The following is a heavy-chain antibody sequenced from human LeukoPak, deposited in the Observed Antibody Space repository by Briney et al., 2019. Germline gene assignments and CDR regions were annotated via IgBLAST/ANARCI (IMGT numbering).Heavy chain of an antibody. CDR3: AREGRVGAPGFDY. CDR1: GYTFTTYY. V-gene: IGHV1-46*01. J-gene: IGHJ4*02. D-gene: IGHD1-26*01. CDR2: INPSGGST. Sequence: ASVKVSCKASGYTFTTYYVHWVRQAPGQGLEWMGIINPSGGSTTYAQKFRGRLTMTRDMSTSTVYMELSSLRSEDTAVYYCAREGRVGAPGFDYWGQGTLVTVSS.